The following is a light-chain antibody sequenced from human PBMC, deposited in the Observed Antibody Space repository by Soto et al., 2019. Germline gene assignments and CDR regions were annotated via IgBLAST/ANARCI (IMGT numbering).Light chain of an antibody. V-gene: IGKV1-39*01. Sequence: DIQMTQSPSSLSESAGDRVTITCQASQGISTYLNWYQQKPGKAPKLLIYAASSLQSGVPSRFSGSGSETDFTLTISSLQPEDFATYSCQQSYNTTWTFGQGTKVEIQ. CDR2: AAS. CDR1: QGISTY. CDR3: QQSYNTTWT. J-gene: IGKJ1*01.